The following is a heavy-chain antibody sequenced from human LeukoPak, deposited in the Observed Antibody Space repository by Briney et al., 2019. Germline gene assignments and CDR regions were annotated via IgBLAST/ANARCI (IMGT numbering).Heavy chain of an antibody. CDR3: AKDQGYSYGAYYYYGMDV. CDR2: ITTGDGNT. CDR1: GFTFSSYT. J-gene: IGHJ6*02. D-gene: IGHD5-18*01. Sequence: GGSLRLSCTASGFTFSSYTMTWVRQAPGKGLKWVSTITTGDGNTYYADSVKGRFTVSRDDSKNTLYLQMNSLRAEDTAVYYCAKDQGYSYGAYYYYGMDVWGQGTTVTVSS. V-gene: IGHV3-23*01.